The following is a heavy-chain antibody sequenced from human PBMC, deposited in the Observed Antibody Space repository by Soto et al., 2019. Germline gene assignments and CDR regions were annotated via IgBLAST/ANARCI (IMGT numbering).Heavy chain of an antibody. CDR1: GYTFTSYG. J-gene: IGHJ5*02. CDR3: ARVLPPFDP. V-gene: IGHV1-18*01. CDR2: SNAYNGNT. Sequence: QVQLVQSGAEVKKPGATVQVSCKASGYTFTSYGISWVRKAPGQGLEWMGWSNAYNGNTNYVQKLQGRVNTPTDTSTSTADMELRSLRSDATAVYYCARVLPPFDPWGQGTLVTVSS.